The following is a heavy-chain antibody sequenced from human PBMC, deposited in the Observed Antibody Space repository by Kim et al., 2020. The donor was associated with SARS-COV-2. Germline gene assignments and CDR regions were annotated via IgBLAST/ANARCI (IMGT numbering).Heavy chain of an antibody. Sequence: AQKLQGWVTMTRDTSISTAYMELSRLRSDDTAVYYCARVRGSENINWFDPWGQGTLVTVSS. V-gene: IGHV1-2*04. D-gene: IGHD3-10*01. CDR3: ARVRGSENINWFDP. J-gene: IGHJ5*02.